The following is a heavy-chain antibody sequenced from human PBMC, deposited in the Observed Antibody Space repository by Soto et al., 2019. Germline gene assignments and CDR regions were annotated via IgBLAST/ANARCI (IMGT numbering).Heavy chain of an antibody. D-gene: IGHD2-21*02. CDR2: INPNSGGT. V-gene: IGHV1-2*04. J-gene: IGHJ5*02. Sequence: QVQLVQSGAEVKKPGASVKVSCKASGYTFTGYYMHWVRQAPGQGLEWMGWINPNSGGTNYAQKFQGWVTMTRDTSISTAYMELSRLRSDDTAVYYCARDLWGDPESNWFDPWGQGTLVTVSS. CDR3: ARDLWGDPESNWFDP. CDR1: GYTFTGYY.